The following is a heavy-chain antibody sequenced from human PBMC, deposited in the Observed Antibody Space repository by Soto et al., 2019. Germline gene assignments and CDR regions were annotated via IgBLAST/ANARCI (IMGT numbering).Heavy chain of an antibody. CDR3: AKDWSSSPNWFDP. CDR1: GYTFTSYG. CDR2: ISAYNGNT. J-gene: IGHJ5*02. V-gene: IGHV1-18*01. Sequence: ASVKVSCKASGYTFTSYGISWVRQAPGQGLEWMGWISAYNGNTNYAQKLQGRVTMTTDTSTSTAYMELRSLRPEDTAVYYCAKDWSSSPNWFDPWGQGTLVTVSS. D-gene: IGHD6-13*01.